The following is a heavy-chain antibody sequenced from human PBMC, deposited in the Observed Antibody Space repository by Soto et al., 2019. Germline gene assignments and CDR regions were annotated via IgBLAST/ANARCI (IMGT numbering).Heavy chain of an antibody. V-gene: IGHV1-69*01. Sequence: QVQLVQSGAEVKKPGSSVKVSCKASGGTFSSYAISWVRQAPGQGLEWMGGIIPIFGTANYAQKFQGRVTTTADESTSTAYMELSSLRSEDTAVYYCARTLRTHSKRPGRPQYNWFDPWGQGTLVTVSS. CDR3: ARTLRTHSKRPGRPQYNWFDP. CDR2: IIPIFGTA. CDR1: GGTFSSYA. D-gene: IGHD2-15*01. J-gene: IGHJ5*02.